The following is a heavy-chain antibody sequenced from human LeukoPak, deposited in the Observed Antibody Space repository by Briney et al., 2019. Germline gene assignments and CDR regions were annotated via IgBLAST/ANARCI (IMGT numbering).Heavy chain of an antibody. J-gene: IGHJ5*02. V-gene: IGHV4-59*01. CDR2: IYYSGST. CDR3: AGAGIVVVSDWFDP. CDR1: GGSISSYY. Sequence: KPSETLSLTCTVSGGSISSYYWRWIRQPPGKRRVGIGYIYYSGSTNYIPSLKSRLTISVDTSKNQFSLKLSAVTAADTAVYYCAGAGIVVVSDWFDPWGQGTLVTVSS. D-gene: IGHD6-19*01.